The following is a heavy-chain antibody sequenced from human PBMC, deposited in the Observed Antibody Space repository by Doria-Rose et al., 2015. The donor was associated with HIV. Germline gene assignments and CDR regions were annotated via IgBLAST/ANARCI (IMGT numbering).Heavy chain of an antibody. J-gene: IGHJ6*03. CDR3: ARFRPSRGIYYSLDV. CDR2: IYSSGRP. Sequence: QVQLQESGPGLVKPAETLSLTCTVSGGSISSYYWNWIRQPPGKGLEWIGYIYSSGRPHYNPPHKSGVTISKDPPKTHSPVKRSSGTAADTAVYYCARFRPSRGIYYSLDVWGKGTTVTVSS. D-gene: IGHD3-10*01. V-gene: IGHV4-4*09. CDR1: GGSISSYY.